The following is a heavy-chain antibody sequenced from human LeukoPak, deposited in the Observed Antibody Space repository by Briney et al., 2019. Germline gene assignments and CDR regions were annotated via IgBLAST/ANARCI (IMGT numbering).Heavy chain of an antibody. CDR3: ASWTIAAAGLDY. V-gene: IGHV4-30-4*01. Sequence: PSQTLSLTCTVSGGSISSGDYYWSWIRQPPGKGLEWIGYIYYSGSTYYNPSLKSRVTISVDTSKNQFSLKLSSVTAADTAVYYCASWTIAAAGLDYWGQGTLVTVSS. D-gene: IGHD6-13*01. CDR2: IYYSGST. J-gene: IGHJ4*02. CDR1: GGSISSGDYY.